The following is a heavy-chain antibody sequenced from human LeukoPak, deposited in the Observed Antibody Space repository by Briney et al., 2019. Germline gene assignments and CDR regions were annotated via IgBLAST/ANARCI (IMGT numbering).Heavy chain of an antibody. Sequence: GGSLRLSCAASGFTFSSYAMHWVRQAPGKGLEWVAVISYDGSNKYYADSVKGRFTISRDNSKNTLYLQMNSLRAEDTAVYYCANGMTATPLSNYWGQGTLVTVSS. CDR3: ANGMTATPLSNY. D-gene: IGHD2-21*02. V-gene: IGHV3-30*04. CDR1: GFTFSSYA. CDR2: ISYDGSNK. J-gene: IGHJ4*02.